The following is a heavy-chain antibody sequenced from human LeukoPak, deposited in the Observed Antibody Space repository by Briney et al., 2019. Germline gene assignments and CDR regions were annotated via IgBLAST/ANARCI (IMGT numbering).Heavy chain of an antibody. CDR1: GFTFSSYA. J-gene: IGHJ4*02. CDR2: ISGSGGST. V-gene: IGHV3-23*01. CDR3: AKAPSSSIAVADPFDY. D-gene: IGHD6-19*01. Sequence: GGSLRLSCAASGFTFSSYAMSWVRQAPGKGLEWVSAISGSGGSTYYADSVKSRFTISRDNSKNTLYLQMNSLRAEDTAVYYCAKAPSSSIAVADPFDYWGQGTLVTVSS.